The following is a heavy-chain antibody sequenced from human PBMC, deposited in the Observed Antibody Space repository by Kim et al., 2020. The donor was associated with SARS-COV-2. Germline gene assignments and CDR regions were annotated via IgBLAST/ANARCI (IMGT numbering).Heavy chain of an antibody. CDR1: GFTFSNYG. CDR2: ISDDGSNK. Sequence: GGSLRLSCAASGFTFSNYGMHWVRQPPGKGLEWVAVISDDGSNKYYADSVKGRFTISRDNSKNTLYLEMSSLRVEDTAVYVCATPEKAYSTAWYWGGFDYWGQGTLVTVSS. J-gene: IGHJ4*02. D-gene: IGHD6-13*01. CDR3: ATPEKAYSTAWYWGGFDY. V-gene: IGHV3-30*03.